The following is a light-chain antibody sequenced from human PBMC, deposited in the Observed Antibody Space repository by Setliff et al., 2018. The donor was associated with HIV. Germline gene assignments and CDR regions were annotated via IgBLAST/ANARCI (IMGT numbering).Light chain of an antibody. V-gene: IGLV2-14*03. CDR3: ASYTSNSTLV. CDR1: SSDVGGFNY. Sequence: QSVLTQPASVSGSPGQSITISCTGTSSDVGGFNYVSWYQQHPGKAPKFIIYEVSNRPSGVSNRFSGSKSGNTASLTISGLQAEDEADYFCASYTSNSTLVFGGGTKVTVL. J-gene: IGLJ2*01. CDR2: EVS.